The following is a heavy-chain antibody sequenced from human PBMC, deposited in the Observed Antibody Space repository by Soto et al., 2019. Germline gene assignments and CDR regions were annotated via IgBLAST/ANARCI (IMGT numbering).Heavy chain of an antibody. CDR3: TRGLYSGYEYNWFDP. Sequence: GSGPTLVNPTETLTLTCTFSGFSFSTSGMCVGWIRQPPGKALEWLALIDGDDDKYYSTSLRTRLTISKDTSKNQVVLTMTNMDPVDTATYYCTRGLYSGYEYNWFDPWGQGTLVTVSS. J-gene: IGHJ5*02. CDR2: IDGDDDK. CDR1: GFSFSTSGMC. V-gene: IGHV2-70*13. D-gene: IGHD5-12*01.